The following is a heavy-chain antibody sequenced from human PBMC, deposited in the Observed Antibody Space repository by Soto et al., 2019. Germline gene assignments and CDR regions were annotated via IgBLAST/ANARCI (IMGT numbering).Heavy chain of an antibody. CDR1: GDTFSSHS. CDR3: AILRISHDAFDM. Sequence: QVQLVQSGADVKKPGSSVKVSCKASGDTFSSHSISWVRQAPGQGLEWMGGIILIFGRPNYAQKFQGRLTITADTSTSTAYMELSSLRYEDTAVYYCAILRISHDAFDMWGQGTMVTVSS. V-gene: IGHV1-69*06. D-gene: IGHD3-3*01. J-gene: IGHJ3*02. CDR2: IILIFGRP.